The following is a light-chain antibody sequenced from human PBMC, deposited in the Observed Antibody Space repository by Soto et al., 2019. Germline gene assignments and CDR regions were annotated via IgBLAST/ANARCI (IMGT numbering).Light chain of an antibody. CDR3: HQYCSSPQT. CDR2: GAA. V-gene: IGKV3-20*01. CDR1: QSVSSTY. Sequence: EIVLTQSPGTLSLSPGERATLSCRASQSVSSTYFAWYQQKPGQALRLLIYGAASRATGIPDRFSGSGSGADFTLTISRLEPEDFAVYYCHQYCSSPQTFGQGTKLEIK. J-gene: IGKJ2*01.